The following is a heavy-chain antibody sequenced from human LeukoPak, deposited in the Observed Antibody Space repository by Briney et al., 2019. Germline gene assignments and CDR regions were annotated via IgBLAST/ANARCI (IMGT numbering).Heavy chain of an antibody. D-gene: IGHD3-22*01. CDR1: GFIFSSYA. CDR3: ARRSTYYESSGQDPFDY. Sequence: GGSLRLSCAVSGFIFSSYAMHWVRQAPGKGLEWVAVISYDGNNKYYADSVNSRFTISTDNSKNTLYLQMNSLRAEDTAVYYCARRSTYYESSGQDPFDYWGQGTLVTVSS. CDR2: ISYDGNNK. J-gene: IGHJ4*02. V-gene: IGHV3-30-3*01.